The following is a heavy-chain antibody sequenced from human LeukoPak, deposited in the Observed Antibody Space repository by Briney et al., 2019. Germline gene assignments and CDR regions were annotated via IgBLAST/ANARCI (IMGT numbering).Heavy chain of an antibody. V-gene: IGHV1-2*02. CDR1: GGTFSSYA. D-gene: IGHD2-15*01. CDR2: INPNSGGT. CDR3: ASTGYCSGGSCYQYYFDY. Sequence: GASVKVSCKASGGTFSSYAISWVRQAPGQGLEWMGWINPNSGGTNYAQKFQGRVTMTRDTSISTAYMELSRLRSDDTAVYYCASTGYCSGGSCYQYYFDYWGQGTLVTVSS. J-gene: IGHJ4*02.